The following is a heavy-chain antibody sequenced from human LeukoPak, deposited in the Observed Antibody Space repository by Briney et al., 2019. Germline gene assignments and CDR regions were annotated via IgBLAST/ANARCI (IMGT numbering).Heavy chain of an antibody. Sequence: GGSLRLSCAASGFIFSSYSMNWVRQAPGKGLEWVSSISSSSTYIYYADSVKGRFTISRDNAKNSPYLQMNSLRAEDTAVYYCARGRVSSSTWYSTYYYYFYMDVWGKGTTVTVSS. V-gene: IGHV3-21*01. CDR1: GFIFSSYS. J-gene: IGHJ6*03. CDR3: ARGRVSSSTWYSTYYYYFYMDV. CDR2: ISSSSTYI. D-gene: IGHD1-1*01.